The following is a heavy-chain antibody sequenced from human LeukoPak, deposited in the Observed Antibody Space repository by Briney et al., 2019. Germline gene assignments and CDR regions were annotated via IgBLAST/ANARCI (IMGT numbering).Heavy chain of an antibody. V-gene: IGHV4-34*01. Sequence: SETLSLTCAVYGGSFSGYYWSWIRQPPGKGLEWIGEINHSGSTNYNPSLKSRVAISVDTSKNQFSLKLSSVTAADTAVYYCARGTDILTGYSPMVWFDPWGQGTLVTVSS. CDR1: GGSFSGYY. D-gene: IGHD3-9*01. J-gene: IGHJ5*02. CDR2: INHSGST. CDR3: ARGTDILTGYSPMVWFDP.